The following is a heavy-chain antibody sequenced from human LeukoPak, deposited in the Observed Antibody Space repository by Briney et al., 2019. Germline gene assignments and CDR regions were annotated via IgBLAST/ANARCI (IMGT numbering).Heavy chain of an antibody. CDR1: GGSFSGYY. J-gene: IGHJ4*02. Sequence: SETLSLTCAVYGGSFSGYYWSWIRQPPWKGLEWIGEINHSGSTNYNPSLKSRVTISVDTSKNQFSLKLSSVTAADTAVYYCARAPYYYDSSGFRGGVDYWGQGTLVTVSS. CDR3: ARAPYYYDSSGFRGGVDY. V-gene: IGHV4-34*01. CDR2: INHSGST. D-gene: IGHD3-22*01.